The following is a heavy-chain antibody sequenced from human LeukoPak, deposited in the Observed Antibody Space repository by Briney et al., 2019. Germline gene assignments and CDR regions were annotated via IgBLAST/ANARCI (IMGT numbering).Heavy chain of an antibody. J-gene: IGHJ4*02. CDR1: GFTFSSYW. CDR3: ARDLSGVTGYTYGRGIDY. D-gene: IGHD5-18*01. Sequence: GGSLRLSCAASGFTFSSYWMSWVRQAPGKGLEWVANIKKDGSEKYYVDSVKGRFTISRDNAKTSLYLQMNSLRADDTAVYYCARDLSGVTGYTYGRGIDYWGQGTLVTVSS. V-gene: IGHV3-7*01. CDR2: IKKDGSEK.